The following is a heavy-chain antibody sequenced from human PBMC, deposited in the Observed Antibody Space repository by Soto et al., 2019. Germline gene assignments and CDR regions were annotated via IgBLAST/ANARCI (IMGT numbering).Heavy chain of an antibody. D-gene: IGHD1-26*01. Sequence: QVQLQESGPGLVKPSETLSLTCTVSGGSITNYYCSWLRQPPGKVLEWIGYIQYNGYSAYNLSLKRRVSMRVETTKAQYSPRVVAVTARDTGVYNCARHGFGSLHGLVDVWGQGTTVIVSS. CDR3: ARHGFGSLHGLVDV. CDR2: IQYNGYS. J-gene: IGHJ6*02. V-gene: IGHV4-59*08. CDR1: GGSITNYY.